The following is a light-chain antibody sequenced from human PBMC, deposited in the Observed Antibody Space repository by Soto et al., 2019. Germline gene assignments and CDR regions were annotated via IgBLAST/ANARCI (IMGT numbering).Light chain of an antibody. J-gene: IGLJ1*01. CDR1: TSNIGRNI. Sequence: VLTQPPSASGTPGQRVTISCSGSTSNIGRNIVNWYQQLPGTAPKVLSYGNNQRPSGVTDRFSGSKSGTSASLAISGLQSEDESDYYCAAWDDSLNGYVFVTGTQVTVL. V-gene: IGLV1-44*01. CDR2: GNN. CDR3: AAWDDSLNGYV.